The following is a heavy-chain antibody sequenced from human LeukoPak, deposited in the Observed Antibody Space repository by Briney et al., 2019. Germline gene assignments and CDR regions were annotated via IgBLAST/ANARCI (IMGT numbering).Heavy chain of an antibody. CDR2: IYTSGST. CDR1: GGSISSYY. J-gene: IGHJ5*02. D-gene: IGHD2-2*02. V-gene: IGHV4-4*09. CDR3: ARRYCSSTSCYTNWFDP. Sequence: SETLSLTCTVSGGSISSYYWSWIRQPPGKGLEWIGYIYTSGSTNYNPSLKSRITISVDTSKNQFSLKLGSVTAADTAVYYCARRYCSSTSCYTNWFDPWGQGTLVTVSS.